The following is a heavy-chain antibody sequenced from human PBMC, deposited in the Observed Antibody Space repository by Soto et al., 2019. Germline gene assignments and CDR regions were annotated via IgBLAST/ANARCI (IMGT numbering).Heavy chain of an antibody. D-gene: IGHD1-7*01. CDR1: GFTFSSYD. J-gene: IGHJ4*02. V-gene: IGHV3-64*01. CDR3: VRRVSGNYDY. Sequence: EVQLAESGGGMVQPGGSLRLSCVASGFTFSSYDMHWVRQAPGKGLEYVSSISSNGGTTYYGNSVEGRFTISRDHSQNTLYLQMGSLMAEDMAVYYCVRRVSGNYDYWGQGTLVTVSS. CDR2: ISSNGGTT.